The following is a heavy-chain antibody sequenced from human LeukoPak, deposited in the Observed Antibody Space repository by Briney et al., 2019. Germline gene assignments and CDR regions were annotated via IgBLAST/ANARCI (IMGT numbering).Heavy chain of an antibody. D-gene: IGHD6-13*01. CDR1: GYTFTAYY. CDR2: INPNSGGT. J-gene: IGHJ4*02. Sequence: ASVKVSCKASGYTFTAYYLYWVRQAPGQGLEWMGRINPNSGGTDYAQEFQGRVTMTRDTSISTAYMELSSLRSDDTAVYYCAIGMAAAGTFEYWGQGTLVTVSS. CDR3: AIGMAAAGTFEY. V-gene: IGHV1-2*06.